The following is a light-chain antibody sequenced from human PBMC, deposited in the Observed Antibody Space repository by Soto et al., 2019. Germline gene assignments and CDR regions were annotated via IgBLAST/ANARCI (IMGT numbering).Light chain of an antibody. CDR2: GAS. CDR3: QQYDIWPPT. CDR1: RSVSTN. J-gene: IGKJ1*01. Sequence: EIVMTQSPAILSVSPGERATLSCRASRSVSTNLAWFQQKPGQTPRLLFNGASTRATGIPARFTGSGSGTEFILTISSLQSEDFAVYYCQQYDIWPPTFGQGTKV. V-gene: IGKV3-15*01.